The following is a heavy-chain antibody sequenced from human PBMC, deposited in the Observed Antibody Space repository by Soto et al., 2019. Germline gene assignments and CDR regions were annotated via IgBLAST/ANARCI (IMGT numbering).Heavy chain of an antibody. Sequence: QITLKESGPTLVKPTQTLTLTCTFPGFSLSTSGVGVGWIRQPPGKALKWLALIYWDNDKRYSPSMKSRLTITKDTSKTQVVITMTNMDPVDTATYYCAHGSVGFRDWGQGTLVTVSS. V-gene: IGHV2-5*02. CDR1: GFSLSTSGVG. D-gene: IGHD3-10*01. J-gene: IGHJ4*02. CDR3: AHGSVGFRD. CDR2: IYWDNDK.